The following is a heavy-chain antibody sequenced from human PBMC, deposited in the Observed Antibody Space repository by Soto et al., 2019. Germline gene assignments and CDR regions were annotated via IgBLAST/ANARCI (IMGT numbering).Heavy chain of an antibody. V-gene: IGHV5-51*01. J-gene: IGHJ4*02. D-gene: IGHD4-17*01. CDR3: ARLSGDDYGDYGYYFDY. CDR2: IYPGDSDT. Sequence: GESLKISCKGSGYSFTSYWIGWVRQMPGKGLEWMGIIYPGDSDTRYSPSFQGQVTISADKSISTAYLQWSSLKASDTAMYYCARLSGDDYGDYGYYFDYWGQGTLVTVSS. CDR1: GYSFTSYW.